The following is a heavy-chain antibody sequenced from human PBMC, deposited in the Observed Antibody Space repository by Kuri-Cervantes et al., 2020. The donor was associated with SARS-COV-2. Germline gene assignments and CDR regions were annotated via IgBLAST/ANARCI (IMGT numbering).Heavy chain of an antibody. CDR1: GGTFSSYA. D-gene: IGHD6-6*01. Sequence: SVKVSCKASGGTFSSYAISWVRQAPGQGLEWMGRIIPILGIANYAQKFQGRVTITADKSTSTAYMELSSLTYEDTAVYYCARDLAARLDYYYGMDVWGQGTTVTVSS. V-gene: IGHV1-69*04. J-gene: IGHJ6*02. CDR2: IIPILGIA. CDR3: ARDLAARLDYYYGMDV.